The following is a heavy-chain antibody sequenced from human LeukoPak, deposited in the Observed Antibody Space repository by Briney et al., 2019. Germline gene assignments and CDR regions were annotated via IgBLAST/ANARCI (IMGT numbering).Heavy chain of an antibody. J-gene: IGHJ4*02. D-gene: IGHD3-10*01. CDR3: ASTSGSYFISSFDY. CDR1: GGFISSSSYY. Sequence: PSETLSPTCTASGGFISSSSYYWGWIRQPPGKGLEWIGYIYYSGSTNYNPSLKSRVTISVDTSKNQFSLKLSSVTAADTAVYYCASTSGSYFISSFDYWGQGTLVTVSS. V-gene: IGHV4-61*05. CDR2: IYYSGST.